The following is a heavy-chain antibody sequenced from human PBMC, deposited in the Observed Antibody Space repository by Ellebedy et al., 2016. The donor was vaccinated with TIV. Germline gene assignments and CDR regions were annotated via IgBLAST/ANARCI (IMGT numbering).Heavy chain of an antibody. D-gene: IGHD2-21*02. J-gene: IGHJ4*01. Sequence: PGGSLRLSCAASGFTFSRHWMHWIRQAPGKGLAWLSRINGDGGFTSHADFVKGRFTISRDNAKNTLYLQMNSLKAEDTAMYYCSTLSDTGYWGHGTLVTVSS. CDR2: INGDGGFT. CDR3: STLSDTGY. V-gene: IGHV3-74*01. CDR1: GFTFSRHW.